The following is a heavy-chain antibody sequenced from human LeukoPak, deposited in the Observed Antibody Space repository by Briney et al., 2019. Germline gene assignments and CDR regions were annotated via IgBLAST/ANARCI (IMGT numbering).Heavy chain of an antibody. Sequence: GGSLRLSCAASGFTFSSYWMSWVRQAPGKGLEWVANIKQDGSEKYYVDSVKGRFTIYRDNSKNTLYLQMNSLRAEDTAVYYCARGSLESDYWGQGTLVTVSS. J-gene: IGHJ4*02. D-gene: IGHD1-1*01. CDR2: IKQDGSEK. CDR3: ARGSLESDY. CDR1: GFTFSSYW. V-gene: IGHV3-7*01.